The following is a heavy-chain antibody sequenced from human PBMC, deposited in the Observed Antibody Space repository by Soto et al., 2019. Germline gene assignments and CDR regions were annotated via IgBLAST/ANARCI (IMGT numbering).Heavy chain of an antibody. CDR2: INHSGST. Sequence: SETLSLTCAVYGGSFSGYYWSWIRQPPGKGLEWIGEINHSGSTNYNPSLKSRVTISVDTSKNQFSLKLSSVTAADTAVYYCARGRAVFPPRQLVRLYYFDYWGQGTLVTVSS. J-gene: IGHJ4*02. D-gene: IGHD6-6*01. CDR3: ARGRAVFPPRQLVRLYYFDY. V-gene: IGHV4-34*01. CDR1: GGSFSGYY.